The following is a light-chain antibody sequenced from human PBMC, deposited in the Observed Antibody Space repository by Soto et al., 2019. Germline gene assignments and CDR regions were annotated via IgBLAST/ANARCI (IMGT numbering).Light chain of an antibody. Sequence: VLTQSPGTLSLSPGDSATLSCRASRSLDSGQLAWYQQKVGRAPRLLIHDEFMRATGIPDRLSGSGSGTDLNLTIARLEPEDFAVYYCQKYGDSPRTFGQGTRLEIK. J-gene: IGKJ5*01. V-gene: IGKV3-20*01. CDR2: DEF. CDR3: QKYGDSPRT. CDR1: RSLDSGQ.